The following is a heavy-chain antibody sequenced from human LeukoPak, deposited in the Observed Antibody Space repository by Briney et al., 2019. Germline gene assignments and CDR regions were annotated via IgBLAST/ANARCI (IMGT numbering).Heavy chain of an antibody. CDR1: GFTFSTFA. CDR3: ARGPEGAFDI. J-gene: IGHJ3*02. Sequence: GGSLRLSCAASGFTFSTFAMHWVRQAPGKGLEWVAVISYDGSNYYYADSVKGRFTISRDNSKNTLYLQMNSLRAEDTAVYYCARGPEGAFDIWGQGTMVTVSS. V-gene: IGHV3-30-3*01. D-gene: IGHD1-14*01. CDR2: ISYDGSNY.